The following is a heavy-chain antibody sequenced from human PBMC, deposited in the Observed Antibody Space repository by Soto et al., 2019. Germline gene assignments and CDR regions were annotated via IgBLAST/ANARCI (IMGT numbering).Heavy chain of an antibody. J-gene: IGHJ4*02. D-gene: IGHD3-10*01. V-gene: IGHV3-23*01. CDR2: ISGSGGST. Sequence: EVQVLDSGGGLVQPGGSLRLSCAASGFTFTNYPMAWVRQAPAKGLEWVSTISGSGGSTFYADSVKGRFTISRDNSKNQVYLQMNSLRVEDTAVYYCAKRPLKFEGSYFDYWGQGTLVTVSS. CDR1: GFTFTNYP. CDR3: AKRPLKFEGSYFDY.